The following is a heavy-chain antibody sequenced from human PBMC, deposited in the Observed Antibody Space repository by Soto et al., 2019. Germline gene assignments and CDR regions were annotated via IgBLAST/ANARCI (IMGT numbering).Heavy chain of an antibody. J-gene: IGHJ6*02. CDR1: GFTFSSYW. CDR3: TRDFQGPLDYGMDV. D-gene: IGHD1-1*01. Sequence: GGSLRLSCADSGFTFSSYWMSWVRQAPGKGLEWVANVKYDGSQTYYVGSVKGRFTISRDNAKNSLYLQMNSLRAEDTAVYYCTRDFQGPLDYGMDVWGQGTTLTVS. CDR2: VKYDGSQT. V-gene: IGHV3-7*01.